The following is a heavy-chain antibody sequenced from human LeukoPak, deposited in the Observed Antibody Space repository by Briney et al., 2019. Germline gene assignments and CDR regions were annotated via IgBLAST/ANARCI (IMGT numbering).Heavy chain of an antibody. V-gene: IGHV3-21*01. J-gene: IGHJ4*02. D-gene: IGHD2-21*02. Sequence: GGSLRLSCAASGFTFSSYSMNWVRQAPGKGLEWVSSISSSSSYIYYADSLKGRFTISRDNAKNSLYLQMNSLRAEDTAVYYCARDEVVTAAPDYWGQGTLVTVSS. CDR3: ARDEVVTAAPDY. CDR1: GFTFSSYS. CDR2: ISSSSSYI.